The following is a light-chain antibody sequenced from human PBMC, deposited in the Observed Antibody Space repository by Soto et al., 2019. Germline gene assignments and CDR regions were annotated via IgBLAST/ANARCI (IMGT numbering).Light chain of an antibody. CDR3: QQRDSRPSIT. J-gene: IGKJ5*01. CDR2: DTS. CDR1: HSVSSS. V-gene: IGKV3-11*01. Sequence: ENVLTQSPATPSLSPGERATPSCRASHSVSSSLAWYQQKRGQAPRLLIYDTSNRATGIPARFSGSGSGTDFTLTISSLEPEDFAVYYCQQRDSRPSITFGQGTRLEIK.